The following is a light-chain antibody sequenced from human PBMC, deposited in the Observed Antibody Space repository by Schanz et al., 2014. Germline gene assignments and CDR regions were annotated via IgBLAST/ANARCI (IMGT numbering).Light chain of an antibody. J-gene: IGKJ1*01. CDR2: GAS. CDR1: ESVNTID. CDR3: HHYSMSPL. Sequence: EIVLTQSPGTLSLSPGEAATLSCRSSESVNTIDLSWYQQKPGQAPRVLIYGASIRASGIPDRFSGSGYGTDFSLTITRLEPEEFAVYYCHHYSMSPLFGQGTKVEIK. V-gene: IGKV3-20*01.